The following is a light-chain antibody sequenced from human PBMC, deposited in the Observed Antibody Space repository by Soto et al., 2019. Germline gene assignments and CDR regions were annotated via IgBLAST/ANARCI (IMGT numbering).Light chain of an antibody. CDR3: QQHDDSFTWT. J-gene: IGKJ1*01. CDR2: GAS. V-gene: IGKV3-20*01. CDR1: QSVSRNY. Sequence: EIVLTQSPGTLYLSPGERATLSCRASQSVSRNYLAWYQQKPGQAPRLLIYGASNRATGIPDRFSGSGSGTDFTLTISRLEPEDFAVYFCQQHDDSFTWTFGQGTKVDI.